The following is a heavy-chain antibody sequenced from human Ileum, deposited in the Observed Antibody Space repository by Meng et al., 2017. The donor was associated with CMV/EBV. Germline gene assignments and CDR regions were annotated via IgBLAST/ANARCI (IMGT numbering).Heavy chain of an antibody. D-gene: IGHD5-24*01. J-gene: IGHJ4*02. CDR2: IYWNDDK. CDR3: IHRHPSGYNYVAY. CDR1: GFSVSSTGVG. V-gene: IGHV2-5*01. Sequence: SSPTLVKPTQTLTLTCTCSGFSVSSTGVGVGWIRQPPGESLEWLALIYWNDDKRYGPSLSNRVTVSKDTSKNQVVLTMTDMDPADTATYYCIHRHPSGYNYVAYWGQGIQVTVSS.